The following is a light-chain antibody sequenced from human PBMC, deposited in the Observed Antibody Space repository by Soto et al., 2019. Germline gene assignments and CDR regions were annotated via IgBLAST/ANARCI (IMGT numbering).Light chain of an antibody. J-gene: IGKJ2*01. CDR2: DAS. V-gene: IGKV3-11*01. CDR3: QQRSDWPRT. CDR1: QSIYSY. Sequence: EIVLTQSPATLSLSPGERATLSCRASQSIYSYLAWYQQKPGQAPRLLIYDASSRATGIPARFSASGSGTDFTLTISSLGPEDFAVYYCQQRSDWPRTFGRGTKLEIK.